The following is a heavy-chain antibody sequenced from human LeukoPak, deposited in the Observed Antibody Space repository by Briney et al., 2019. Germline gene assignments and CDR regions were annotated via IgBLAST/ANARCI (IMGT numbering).Heavy chain of an antibody. V-gene: IGHV3-7*01. CDR1: GFTFSSYW. J-gene: IGHJ3*02. D-gene: IGHD3-9*01. CDR2: IKQDGSEK. CDR3: ARLLRSFDWSQDGAFDI. Sequence: GGSLRLSCAASGFTFSSYWMSWVRQAPGKGLEWVANIKQDGSEKYYVDSVKGRFTISRDNAKNSLYLQMNSLRAEDTAVYYCARLLRSFDWSQDGAFDIWGQGTMVTVSS.